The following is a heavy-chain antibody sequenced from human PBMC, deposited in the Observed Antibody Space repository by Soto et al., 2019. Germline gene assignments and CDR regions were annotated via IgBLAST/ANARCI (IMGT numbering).Heavy chain of an antibody. CDR3: SIELFGGYSPAAY. J-gene: IGHJ4*02. Sequence: PSETLSLTCTVSGGSISSSSYYWGWIRQPPGKGLEWIGSIFYSGSTYYNPSLKSRVTISVDTSKNQFSLKLSSVTAADTAVYYCSIELFGGYSPAAYCGQGTRVTVSS. D-gene: IGHD2-15*01. CDR1: GGSISSSSYY. CDR2: IFYSGST. V-gene: IGHV4-39*02.